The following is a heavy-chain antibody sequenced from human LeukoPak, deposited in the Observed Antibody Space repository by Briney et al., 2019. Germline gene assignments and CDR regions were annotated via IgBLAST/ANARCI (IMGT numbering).Heavy chain of an antibody. Sequence: QPGRSLRLSCAESGFTFSNYGMHWIRQAPGKGLEWVAVIWSDGSNKYYADSVKGRFTISRDNSKNTLYLQMNSLRAEDTAVYYCARGGELGVWDWFDPWGQGTLVTVSS. V-gene: IGHV3-33*01. CDR2: IWSDGSNK. D-gene: IGHD2-21*01. J-gene: IGHJ5*02. CDR3: ARGGELGVWDWFDP. CDR1: GFTFSNYG.